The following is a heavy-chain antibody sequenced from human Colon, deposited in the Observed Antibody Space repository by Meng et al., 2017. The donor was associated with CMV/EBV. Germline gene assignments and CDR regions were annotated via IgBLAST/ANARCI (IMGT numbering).Heavy chain of an antibody. CDR3: ARGASSSSNGVDV. CDR2: ISAYSGKT. J-gene: IGHJ6*02. V-gene: IGHV1-18*01. Sequence: ASVKVSCKASGYTFINYDITWVRQAPGQGLEWMGWISAYSGKTNYAQKLQGRVIMTTDTSTNTAYMELRSLGSDDTAVYYCARGASSSSNGVDVWGQGTTVTVSS. D-gene: IGHD6-6*01. CDR1: GYTFINYD.